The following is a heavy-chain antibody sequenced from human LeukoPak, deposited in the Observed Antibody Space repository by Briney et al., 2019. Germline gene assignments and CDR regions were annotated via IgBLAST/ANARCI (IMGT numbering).Heavy chain of an antibody. Sequence: ASVKVSCKASGYTFTSYYMHWVRQAPGQGLEWMGLINPSGGSTSYAQKFQGRVTMTRDMSTRTVYMELSSLRSEDTAVYYCARVWGYDSSGYYYGYWGQGTLVTVSS. V-gene: IGHV1-46*01. CDR3: ARVWGYDSSGYYYGY. J-gene: IGHJ4*02. D-gene: IGHD3-22*01. CDR1: GYTFTSYY. CDR2: INPSGGST.